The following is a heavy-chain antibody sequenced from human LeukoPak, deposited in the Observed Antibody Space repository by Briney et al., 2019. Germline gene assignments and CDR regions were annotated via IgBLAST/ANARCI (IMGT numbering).Heavy chain of an antibody. CDR1: GGSFSGYY. J-gene: IGHJ4*02. CDR2: INHSGST. D-gene: IGHD6-6*01. V-gene: IGHV4-34*01. CDR3: ARARGGIAARPFDY. Sequence: SETLSLTCAVYGGSFSGYYWSWIRQPPGKGLEWIGEINHSGSTNYNPSLKSRVTISVDTSKNQFFLKLSSVTAADTAVYYCARARGGIAARPFDYWGQGTLVTVSS.